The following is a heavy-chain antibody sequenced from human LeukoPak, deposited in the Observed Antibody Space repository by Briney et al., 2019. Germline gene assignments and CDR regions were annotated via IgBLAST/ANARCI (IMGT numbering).Heavy chain of an antibody. D-gene: IGHD3-9*01. CDR2: IKQDGSEK. V-gene: IGHV3-7*01. CDR3: ARWDTLTGYYQYYFDY. J-gene: IGHJ4*02. CDR1: GFTFSSYG. Sequence: GGSLRLSCAASGFTFSSYGMHWVRQAPGKGLEWVANIKQDGSEKHYVDSVKGRFTISRDNAKNSLYLQMNSLRAEDTAVYYCARWDTLTGYYQYYFDYWGQGTLVTVSS.